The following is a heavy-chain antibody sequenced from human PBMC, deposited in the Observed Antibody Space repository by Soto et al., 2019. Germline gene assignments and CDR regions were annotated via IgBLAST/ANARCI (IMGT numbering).Heavy chain of an antibody. Sequence: ASVKVSCKASGYTFTSYDINWVRQATGQGLEWMGWMNPNSGNTGYAQKFQGRVTMTRNTSISTAYMELSSLRSEDTAVYYCAREGFRGVMSYYGMDVWGQGTTVTVSS. CDR2: MNPNSGNT. CDR3: AREGFRGVMSYYGMDV. V-gene: IGHV1-8*01. D-gene: IGHD3-16*01. J-gene: IGHJ6*02. CDR1: GYTFTSYD.